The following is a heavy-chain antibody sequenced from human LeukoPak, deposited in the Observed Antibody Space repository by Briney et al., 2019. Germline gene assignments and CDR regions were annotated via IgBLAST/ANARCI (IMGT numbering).Heavy chain of an antibody. D-gene: IGHD2-2*01. J-gene: IGHJ4*02. V-gene: IGHV3-23*01. CDR3: AKDGCSSTSCYADY. CDR1: GFTFSSYA. CDR2: ISGSGGST. Sequence: PGGSLRLSCAASGFTFSSYAMSWVRQASGKGLEWVSAISGSGGSTYYADSVKGRFTISRDNSKNTLYLQMNSLRAEDTAVYYCAKDGCSSTSCYADYWGQGTLVTVSS.